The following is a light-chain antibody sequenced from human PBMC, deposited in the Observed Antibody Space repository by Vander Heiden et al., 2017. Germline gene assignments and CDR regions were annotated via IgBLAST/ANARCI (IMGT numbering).Light chain of an antibody. CDR3: CSYAGSSTVV. CDR2: DVS. Sequence: QSALTQPASVSGSPGQSITLSCTGTSRYVGSYNLLSWYQQHPGKAPKLMIYDVSKRPSGVSNRFSGSKSGNTASLTISGLQAEDEADYYCCSYAGSSTVVFGGGTRLTVL. V-gene: IGLV2-23*02. J-gene: IGLJ2*01. CDR1: SRYVGSYNL.